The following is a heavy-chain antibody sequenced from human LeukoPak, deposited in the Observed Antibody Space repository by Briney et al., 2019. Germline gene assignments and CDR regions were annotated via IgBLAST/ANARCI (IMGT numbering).Heavy chain of an antibody. J-gene: IGHJ5*02. CDR3: ARARKGRSWFDP. CDR2: MYYSGNS. Sequence: SETLSLTCTVSGASIRSHYWSWIRQPPGKGLEWIGYMYYSGNSNYNPALKSRVTISVDTSKNQFSLKLSSVTAADTAVYYCARARKGRSWFDPWGQGTLVTVSS. CDR1: GASIRSHY. V-gene: IGHV4-59*11. D-gene: IGHD5-12*01.